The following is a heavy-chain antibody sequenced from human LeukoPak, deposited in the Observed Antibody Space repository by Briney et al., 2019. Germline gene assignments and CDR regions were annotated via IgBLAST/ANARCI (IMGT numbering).Heavy chain of an antibody. Sequence: GGSLRLSSAASGFTFSSYSMNWVRQAPGKGLEWVSYISSSSSTIYYADSVKGRFTISRDNAKNSLYLQMNSLRDEDTAVYYCATTIVVVTAIQYYWGQGTLVTVSS. V-gene: IGHV3-48*02. CDR3: ATTIVVVTAIQYY. CDR2: ISSSSSTI. J-gene: IGHJ4*02. CDR1: GFTFSSYS. D-gene: IGHD2-21*02.